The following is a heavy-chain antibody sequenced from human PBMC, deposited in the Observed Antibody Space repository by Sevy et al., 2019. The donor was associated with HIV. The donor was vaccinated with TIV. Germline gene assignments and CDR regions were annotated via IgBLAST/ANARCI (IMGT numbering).Heavy chain of an antibody. D-gene: IGHD3-3*01. CDR2: IVVGSGNT. J-gene: IGHJ4*02. Sequence: ASVKVSCKASGFTFTSSAVQWVRQARGQRLEWIGWIVVGSGNTNYAQKFQERVTITRDMSTSTAYMELSSLGSEDTAVYYCAAVPDYDFWSGYSNYFDYWGQGTLVTVSS. V-gene: IGHV1-58*01. CDR1: GFTFTSSA. CDR3: AAVPDYDFWSGYSNYFDY.